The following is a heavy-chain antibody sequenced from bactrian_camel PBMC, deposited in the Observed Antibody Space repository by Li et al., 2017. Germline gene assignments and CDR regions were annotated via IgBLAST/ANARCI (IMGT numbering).Heavy chain of an antibody. Sequence: QLVESGGGFVQPGGSLRLSCAASGFTVSGDWMYWVRQAPGKGLEWVSTIISNGGSTYYADSMKGRFTISRDNAKNTVYLQMNSLKPEDTAVYYCVRDGELLPSLFGYWGQGTQVTVS. CDR3: VRDGELLPSLFGY. D-gene: IGHD6*01. V-gene: IGHV3S25*01. J-gene: IGHJ6*01. CDR1: GFTVSGDW. CDR2: IISNGGST.